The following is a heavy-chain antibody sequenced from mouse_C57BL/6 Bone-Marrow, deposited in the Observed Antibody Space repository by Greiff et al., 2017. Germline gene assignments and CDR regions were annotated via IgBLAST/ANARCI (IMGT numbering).Heavy chain of an antibody. V-gene: IGHV1-64*01. CDR3: ARWDYYGSSYWYFDV. J-gene: IGHJ1*03. D-gene: IGHD1-1*01. CDR2: IHPNSGST. Sequence: QVQLKQPGAELVKPGASVKLSCKASGYTFTSYWMHWVKQRPGQGLEWIGMIHPNSGSTNYNEKFKSKATLTVDKSSSTAYMQLSSLTSEDSAVYYCARWDYYGSSYWYFDVWGTGTTVTVSS. CDR1: GYTFTSYW.